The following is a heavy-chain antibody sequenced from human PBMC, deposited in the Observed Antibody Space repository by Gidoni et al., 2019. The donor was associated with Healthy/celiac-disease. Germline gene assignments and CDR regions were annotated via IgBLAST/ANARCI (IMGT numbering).Heavy chain of an antibody. V-gene: IGHV3-30*18. CDR3: AKAEEMSGWSGGSFDY. CDR2: ISYDGSNK. CDR1: GFTVSSYG. Sequence: QVQRVESGGGVAQPGRSLRLSCAASGFTVSSYGMHWVRQAPGKGLEWGAVISYDGSNKYYADSVQGRFTISRDNSKNTLSLQMNSLRAEDTAVYYCAKAEEMSGWSGGSFDYWGQGTLVTVSS. D-gene: IGHD6-19*01. J-gene: IGHJ4*02.